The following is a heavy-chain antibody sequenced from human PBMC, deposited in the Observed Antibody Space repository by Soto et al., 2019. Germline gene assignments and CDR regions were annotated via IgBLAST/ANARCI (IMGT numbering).Heavy chain of an antibody. D-gene: IGHD2-2*01. J-gene: IGHJ5*02. CDR3: ARRGQGGGTTTCRFDT. CDR1: GYSFSDYW. V-gene: IGHV5-51*01. Sequence: GASLKISCRASGYSFSDYWIGWVRQMPGRGLEWMGIIYPGDSDTRYSASFQGQVTISADKSISTTFLQWSSLKVSDTAMYYCARRGQGGGTTTCRFDTCGQGTLVTVSS. CDR2: IYPGDSDT.